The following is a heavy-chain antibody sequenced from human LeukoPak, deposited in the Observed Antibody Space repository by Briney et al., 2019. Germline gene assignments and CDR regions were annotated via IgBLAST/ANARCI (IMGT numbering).Heavy chain of an antibody. CDR3: ARPYCSSTSCYLDAFDI. J-gene: IGHJ3*02. V-gene: IGHV3-21*01. CDR1: GFTFXSYS. Sequence: SXAAXGFTFXSYSMNWVRQAPGKGREWVSSISSSSSYIYYADSVKGRFTISRENDKNSMYMQMKRLRAEDTAVYYCARPYCSSTSCYLDAFDIWGQGTMVTVSS. D-gene: IGHD2-2*01. CDR2: ISSSSSYI.